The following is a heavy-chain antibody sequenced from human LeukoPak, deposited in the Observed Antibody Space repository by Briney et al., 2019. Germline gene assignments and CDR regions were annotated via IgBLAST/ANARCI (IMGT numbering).Heavy chain of an antibody. D-gene: IGHD3-3*01. J-gene: IGHJ5*02. V-gene: IGHV5-51*01. CDR1: GYRFTSYW. CDR2: IYPGDSDT. CDR3: ARQDTIFGVLVYWFDP. Sequence: GESLKISCKGSGYRFTSYWIGWVRQMPGKGLEWMGIIYPGDSDTRYSPSFQGQVTISADKSIGTAYLQWSSLKASDTAMYYCARQDTIFGVLVYWFDPWGQGTLVTVSS.